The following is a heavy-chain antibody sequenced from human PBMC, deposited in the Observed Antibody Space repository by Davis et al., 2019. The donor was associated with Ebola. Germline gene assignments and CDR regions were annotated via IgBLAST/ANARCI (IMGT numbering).Heavy chain of an antibody. CDR1: GGSFSGYY. Sequence: MPSETLSLTCAVYGGSFSGYYWSWIRQPPGKGLEWIGEINHSGSTNYNPSLKSRVTISVDTSKNQFSLKLSSVTAADTAVYYCARATPGRYYDSSGYYWAYFDYWGQGTLVTVSS. CDR3: ARATPGRYYDSSGYYWAYFDY. V-gene: IGHV4-34*01. D-gene: IGHD3-22*01. J-gene: IGHJ4*02. CDR2: INHSGST.